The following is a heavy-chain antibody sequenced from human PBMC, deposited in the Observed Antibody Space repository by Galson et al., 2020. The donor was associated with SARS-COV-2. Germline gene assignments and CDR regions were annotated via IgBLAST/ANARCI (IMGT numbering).Heavy chain of an antibody. D-gene: IGHD3-3*01. CDR3: ARDQSGYVNYFDP. CDR2: ISGSGRTI. J-gene: IGHJ5*02. V-gene: IGHV3-48*01. CDR1: GFTLSSYA. Sequence: GESLKISCAASGFTLSSYAMNWVRQAPGKGLEWVSYISGSGRTIYYADSAKGRFTISRDTAKNSLYLQMNRLRVEDTAVYYCARDQSGYVNYFDPWGQGTRVT.